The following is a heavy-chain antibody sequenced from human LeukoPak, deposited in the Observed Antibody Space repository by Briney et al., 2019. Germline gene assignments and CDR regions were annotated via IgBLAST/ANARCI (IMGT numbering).Heavy chain of an antibody. CDR3: ARIRDGYNDAYDL. Sequence: GASVKVSCKASGYTFTNSYIHWVRQAPGQVLEWMGLINPDGGNTNYAQNFQGRVTLTRDTPTSTVYMELSSLRSEDTAIYYCARIRDGYNDAYDLWGQGTVVTVPS. D-gene: IGHD5-24*01. CDR1: GYTFTNSY. J-gene: IGHJ3*01. CDR2: INPDGGNT. V-gene: IGHV1-46*01.